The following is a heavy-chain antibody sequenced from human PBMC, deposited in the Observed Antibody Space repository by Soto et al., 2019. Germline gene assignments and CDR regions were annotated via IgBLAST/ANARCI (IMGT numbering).Heavy chain of an antibody. CDR3: ARDHLSVEWLPGPYYYGMDV. V-gene: IGHV3-30-3*01. J-gene: IGHJ6*02. Sequence: QVQLVESGGGVVQPGRSLRLSCAASGFTFSSFAMHWVRQAPGKGLEWLAVISYDGYNKNYADSMKGRFTISRDNSNYTLFLQMNSLRGEETAVYYCARDHLSVEWLPGPYYYGMDVWGQGATVTVSS. CDR1: GFTFSSFA. D-gene: IGHD6-19*01. CDR2: ISYDGYNK.